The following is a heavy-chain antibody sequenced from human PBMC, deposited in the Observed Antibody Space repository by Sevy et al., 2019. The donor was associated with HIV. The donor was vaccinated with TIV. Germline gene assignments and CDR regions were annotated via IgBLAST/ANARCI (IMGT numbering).Heavy chain of an antibody. J-gene: IGHJ4*02. CDR1: GYMFIAYF. V-gene: IGHV1-2*06. D-gene: IGHD3-22*01. CDR2: INPNSGDK. Sequence: ASVKVSCKASGYMFIAYFIHWVRQAPGQGLEWMGRINPNSGDKNSAQKFKVRVIMTRETSINTVYMDLSRLRSDDTAGYSFARVFYYDSTAYYFDYWGQGPLVTVSS. CDR3: ARVFYYDSTAYYFDY.